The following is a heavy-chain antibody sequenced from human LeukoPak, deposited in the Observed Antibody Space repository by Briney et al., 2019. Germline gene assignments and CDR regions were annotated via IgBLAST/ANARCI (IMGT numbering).Heavy chain of an antibody. CDR3: ASGRTIFYYYMDV. Sequence: ASVKVSCKASGYTFTGYYMHWVRQAPGQGLEWMGWINPKRGDTNYAQKFQGRVTMTRDTSISTVYMELSRLTSDDTAMYYCASGRTIFYYYMDVWGKGTTVTISS. V-gene: IGHV1-2*02. J-gene: IGHJ6*03. CDR1: GYTFTGYY. CDR2: INPKRGDT. D-gene: IGHD3-3*02.